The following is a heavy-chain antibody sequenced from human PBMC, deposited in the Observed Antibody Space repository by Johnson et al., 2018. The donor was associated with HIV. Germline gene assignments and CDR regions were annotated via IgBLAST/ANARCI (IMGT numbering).Heavy chain of an antibody. J-gene: IGHJ3*02. CDR1: GFTFSSYA. V-gene: IGHV3-23*04. CDR3: AKSTRGNWGSCFDI. Sequence: EVQLVESAGGMIRPGGSLRLSCAASGFTFSSYAMSWVRQAPGKGLEWVSAFSGSGGTLFHADSVKGRFTISRNNAKNSLYLQMTSLRAEDTAVYYCAKSTRGNWGSCFDIWGQGTMVTVSS. D-gene: IGHD7-27*01. CDR2: FSGSGGTL.